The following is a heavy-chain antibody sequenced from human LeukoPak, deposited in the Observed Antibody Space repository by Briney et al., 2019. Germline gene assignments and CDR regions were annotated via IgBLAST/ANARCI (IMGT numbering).Heavy chain of an antibody. Sequence: GESLKISCEAVGHRFTNHWIGWVRQRPGEGLEWMGIINLGDSETHYTPSFQDQVTFSLDKSTNTAYLQWRTLKASDTAMYYCARQGGDVLRFLEIYGLDVWGQGTTVTVSS. D-gene: IGHD3-3*01. J-gene: IGHJ6*02. CDR1: GHRFTNHW. V-gene: IGHV5-51*01. CDR3: ARQGGDVLRFLEIYGLDV. CDR2: INLGDSET.